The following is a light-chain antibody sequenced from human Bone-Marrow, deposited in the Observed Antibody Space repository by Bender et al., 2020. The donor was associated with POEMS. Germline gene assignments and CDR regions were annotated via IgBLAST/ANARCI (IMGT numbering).Light chain of an antibody. CDR1: TTDY. Sequence: QSVLTQPASVSGSPGQSITISCAGTTTDYVSWYQQYPGKAPKLLIFGVTNRPSGVSNRFSGSKSANSASLTISGRQAEDEADYYCDSYTSSRSLVFGTGTKVTVL. CDR3: DSYTSSRSLV. J-gene: IGLJ1*01. V-gene: IGLV2-14*03. CDR2: GVT.